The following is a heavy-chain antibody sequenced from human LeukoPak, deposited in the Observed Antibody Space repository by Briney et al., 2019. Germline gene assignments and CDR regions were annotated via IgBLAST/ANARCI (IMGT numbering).Heavy chain of an antibody. J-gene: IGHJ5*02. V-gene: IGHV4-4*02. D-gene: IGHD3-16*01. CDR2: IYHSGST. CDR3: ARGRENWDNWFDP. Sequence: SGTLSLTCAVSGGSTSSSNWWSWVRQPPGKGLEWIGEIYHSGSTNYNPSLKSRVTISVDKSKNQFSLKLSSVTAADTAVYYCARGRENWDNWFDPWGQGTLVTVSS. CDR1: GGSTSSSNW.